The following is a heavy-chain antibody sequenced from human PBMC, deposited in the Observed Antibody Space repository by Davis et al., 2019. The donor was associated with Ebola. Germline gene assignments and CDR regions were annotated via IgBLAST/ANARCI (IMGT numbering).Heavy chain of an antibody. CDR1: GFTFSSYG. CDR3: TSGNPDY. CDR2: ISSDGSNK. Sequence: GESLKISCAASGFTFSSYGMHWVRQAPGKGLEWVAVISSDGSNKYYADSVKGRFTISRDNSKNTLYLQMNSLRAEDTAVYYCTSGNPDYWGQGTLVTVSS. D-gene: IGHD1-14*01. J-gene: IGHJ4*02. V-gene: IGHV3-30*03.